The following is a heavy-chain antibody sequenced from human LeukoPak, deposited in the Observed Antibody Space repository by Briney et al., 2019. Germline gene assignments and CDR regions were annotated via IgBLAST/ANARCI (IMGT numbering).Heavy chain of an antibody. V-gene: IGHV3-72*01. CDR3: TRSDSSGYFEY. CDR2: SRNKANSHTT. Sequence: GGSLRLSCAASGFTFSDHYMDWVRQAPGKGLEWVARSRNKANSHTTEYAASAKGRFTISRDDAKNSLYLQMNSLKTEDTAVYFCTRSDSSGYFEYWGQGTLVTVSS. D-gene: IGHD6-19*01. J-gene: IGHJ4*02. CDR1: GFTFSDHY.